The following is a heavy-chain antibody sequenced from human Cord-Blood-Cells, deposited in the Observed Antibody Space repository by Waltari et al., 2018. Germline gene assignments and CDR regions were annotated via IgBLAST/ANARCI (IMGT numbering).Heavy chain of an antibody. CDR1: GYTFTGYY. CDR2: INPNSGGT. CDR3: ARGGRRGSGSYYFDY. D-gene: IGHD3-10*01. V-gene: IGHV1-2*02. J-gene: IGHJ4*02. Sequence: QVQLVQSGAEVKKPGASVKVSCKASGYTFTGYYMHWARQAPGQGLEWMGWINPNSGGTNYAQKVQGRVTMTRDTSISTAYMELSRLRSDDTAVYYCARGGRRGSGSYYFDYWGQGTLVTVSS.